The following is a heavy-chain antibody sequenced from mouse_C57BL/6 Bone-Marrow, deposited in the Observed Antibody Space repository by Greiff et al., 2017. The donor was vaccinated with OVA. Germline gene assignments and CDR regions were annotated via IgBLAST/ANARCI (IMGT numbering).Heavy chain of an antibody. V-gene: IGHV1-76*01. Sequence: VQLQQSGAELVRPGASVKLSCKASGYTFTDYYINWVKQRPGQGLEWIARIYPGSGNTYYNEKFKGKATLTAEKSSSTAYMQLSSLTSEDSAVYFCARGDYGSFYAMDYWGQGTSVTVSS. CDR1: GYTFTDYY. J-gene: IGHJ4*01. D-gene: IGHD1-1*01. CDR3: ARGDYGSFYAMDY. CDR2: IYPGSGNT.